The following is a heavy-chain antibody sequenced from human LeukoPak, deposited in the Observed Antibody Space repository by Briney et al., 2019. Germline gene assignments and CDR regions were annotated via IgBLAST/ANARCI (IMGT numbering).Heavy chain of an antibody. Sequence: PGGSLRLSCAASGFTFNTYNMNWVRQAPGKGLEWVSSMSSSSTYTYYADSVKGRFTISRDNAKNSLYLQMNSLRAEDTAVYYCARDSLYGDYYDGDYWGQGTLVTVSS. CDR2: MSSSSTYT. CDR3: ARDSLYGDYYDGDY. J-gene: IGHJ4*02. D-gene: IGHD4-17*01. CDR1: GFTFNTYN. V-gene: IGHV3-21*01.